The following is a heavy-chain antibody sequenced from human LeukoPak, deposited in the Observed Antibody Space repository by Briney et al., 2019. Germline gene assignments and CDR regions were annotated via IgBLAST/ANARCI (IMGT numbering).Heavy chain of an antibody. J-gene: IGHJ4*02. CDR3: AKPQVTANWYYFHY. CDR1: GFTLSTYG. CDR2: ISSDGSNK. Sequence: GGSLRPSCAASGFTLSTYGMHWVRQAPGKGLECVAVISSDGSNKFYADSVKGRFTISRDGSKNTLYLQMNSLRPDDTAVYFCAKPQVTANWYYFHYWGQGTLVTVSS. D-gene: IGHD2-21*02. V-gene: IGHV3-30*18.